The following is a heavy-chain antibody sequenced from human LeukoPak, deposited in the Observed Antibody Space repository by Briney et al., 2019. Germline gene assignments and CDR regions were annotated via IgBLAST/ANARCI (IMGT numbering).Heavy chain of an antibody. D-gene: IGHD5/OR15-5a*01. V-gene: IGHV4-59*01. J-gene: IGHJ3*02. CDR2: IYYSGST. CDR1: GGSIRSYY. CDR3: ARDQKVSTIGSLVFDI. Sequence: SETLSLTCTVSGGSIRSYYWSWIRQPPGKGLEWIGYIYYSGSTNYNPSLKSRVTISVDTSKNQFSLKMSSVTAADTAVYYCARDQKVSTIGSLVFDIWGQGTMVTVSS.